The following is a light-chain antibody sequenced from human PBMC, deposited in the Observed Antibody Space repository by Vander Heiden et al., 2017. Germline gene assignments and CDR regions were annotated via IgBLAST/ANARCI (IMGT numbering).Light chain of an antibody. J-gene: IGKJ1*01. CDR1: QSISSY. V-gene: IGKV1-39*01. CDR2: AAS. Sequence: DIQMTRSASSLSASVGDRVTITCRASQSISSYLNWYQQKPGKAPKLLIYAASSLQSGVPSRFSGSGSGTDFTLTISSLQPEDFATYYFQQSYSTQTFGQGTKVEIK. CDR3: QQSYSTQT.